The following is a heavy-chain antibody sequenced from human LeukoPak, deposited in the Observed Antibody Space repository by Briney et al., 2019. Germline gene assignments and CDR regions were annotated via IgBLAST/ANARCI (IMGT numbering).Heavy chain of an antibody. V-gene: IGHV4-39*07. Sequence: SETLSLTCTVSGGSISSSSYYWGWIRQPPGKGLEWIGSIYYSGSTYYNPSLKSRVTISVDTSKNQFSLKLSSVTAADTAVYYCARAWRFCGGDCYYDYWGQGTLVTVSS. CDR1: GGSISSSSYY. J-gene: IGHJ4*02. CDR3: ARAWRFCGGDCYYDY. CDR2: IYYSGST. D-gene: IGHD2-21*02.